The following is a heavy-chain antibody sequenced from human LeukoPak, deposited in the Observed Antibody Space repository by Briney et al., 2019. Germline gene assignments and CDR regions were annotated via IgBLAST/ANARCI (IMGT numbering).Heavy chain of an antibody. CDR1: GFTFSNFS. D-gene: IGHD4-23*01. CDR2: ISGSGGST. J-gene: IGHJ3*02. CDR3: AKSPAVDAAFDI. V-gene: IGHV3-23*01. Sequence: GGPLRLSCAASGFTFSNFSVSWVRQAPGKGLECASAISGSGGSTYYADSVKGRFTISRDNSKNTLYLQMNSLRAEDTAVYYCAKSPAVDAAFDIWGQGTMVTVSS.